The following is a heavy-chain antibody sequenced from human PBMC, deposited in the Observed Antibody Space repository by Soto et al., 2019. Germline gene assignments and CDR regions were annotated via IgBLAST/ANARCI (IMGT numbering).Heavy chain of an antibody. CDR3: ARARAERKRCYEVGGGSFDY. CDR2: IIPIFETA. V-gene: IGHV1-69*01. Sequence: QVQLVQSGPEVKKPGSSVRVSCKASGGTMRSYDISWVRQAPGQGLEWMGGIIPIFETAHFAQQFQGRITITADESTNTDDMELSSLRSDVTAMYYCARARAERKRCYEVGGGSFDYWGLGTLVTVSS. J-gene: IGHJ4*02. CDR1: GGTMRSYD. D-gene: IGHD3-3*01.